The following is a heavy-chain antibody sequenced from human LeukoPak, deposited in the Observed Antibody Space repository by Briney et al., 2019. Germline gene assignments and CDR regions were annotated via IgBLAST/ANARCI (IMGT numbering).Heavy chain of an antibody. D-gene: IGHD6-19*01. CDR1: GFTFSSYA. CDR2: ISGSGGST. CDR3: TTDKYSSGWPGQHLDV. V-gene: IGHV3-23*01. Sequence: GGSLRLSCAASGFTFSSYAMSWVRQAPGKGLEWVSAISGSGGSTYYADSVKGRFTISRDNSKNTLYLQMNSLKTEDTAVYYCTTDKYSSGWPGQHLDVWGKGTTVTVSS. J-gene: IGHJ6*04.